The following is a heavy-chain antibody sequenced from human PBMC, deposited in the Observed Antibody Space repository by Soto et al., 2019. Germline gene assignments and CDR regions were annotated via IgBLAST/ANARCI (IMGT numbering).Heavy chain of an antibody. CDR2: LIGGHYGT. J-gene: IGHJ5*02. D-gene: IGHD3-10*01. CDR1: GFTLQNYA. Sequence: XGSLRLSCTASGFTLQNYAMAWVRQAPGKGLEWVSTLIGGHYGTAYSYSVKGRFTVSRDNSKNCLYLQMNSLGVEGTAMYCCAKGKSTGDIDWFDHWGQGSLVTGSS. CDR3: AKGKSTGDIDWFDH. V-gene: IGHV3-23*01.